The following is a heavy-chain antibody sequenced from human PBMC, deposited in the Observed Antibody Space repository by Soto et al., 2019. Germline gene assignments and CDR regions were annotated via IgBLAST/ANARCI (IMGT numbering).Heavy chain of an antibody. CDR2: IRSKANSYAT. CDR3: PSHYSSSWYGEALAFDI. V-gene: IGHV3-73*01. D-gene: IGHD6-13*01. J-gene: IGHJ3*02. Sequence: GGSLRLSCAASGFTFSGSAMHWVRQASGKGLEWVGRIRSKANSYATAYAASVKGRFTISRDDSKNTAYLQMNSLKTGDTAVFFFPSHYSSSWYGEALAFDIWGQGTMVTVSS. CDR1: GFTFSGSA.